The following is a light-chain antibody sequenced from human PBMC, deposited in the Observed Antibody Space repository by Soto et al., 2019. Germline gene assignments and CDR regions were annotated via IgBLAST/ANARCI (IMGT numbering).Light chain of an antibody. CDR2: EAS. CDR1: QSVGNN. J-gene: IGKJ4*01. V-gene: IGKV3-11*01. CDR3: QQHAHWPLT. Sequence: EIVLTQSPDTLSLSPGERDPLSCRASQSVGNNLAWYQQKPGQAPGLLIYEASTRATGIPARFSGSGSGTDFTLTISSLEPEDFAVYYCQQHAHWPLTFGGGTKVEIK.